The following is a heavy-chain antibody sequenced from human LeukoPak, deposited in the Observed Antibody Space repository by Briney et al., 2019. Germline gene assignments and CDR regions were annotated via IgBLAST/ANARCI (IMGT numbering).Heavy chain of an antibody. Sequence: ASVKVSCKASGYTFTSYAMHWVRQAPGQRLEWMGWINAGNGNTKYSQKFQGRVTITRDTSASTAYMELSSLRSEDTAVYYCARVAAAGFFDWFDPWGQGTLVTVSS. CDR2: INAGNGNT. J-gene: IGHJ5*02. D-gene: IGHD6-13*01. V-gene: IGHV1-3*01. CDR1: GYTFTSYA. CDR3: ARVAAAGFFDWFDP.